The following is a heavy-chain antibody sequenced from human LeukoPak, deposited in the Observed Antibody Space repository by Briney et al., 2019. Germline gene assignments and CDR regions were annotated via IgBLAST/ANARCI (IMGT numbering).Heavy chain of an antibody. V-gene: IGHV1-69*05. J-gene: IGHJ3*02. D-gene: IGHD3-10*01. Sequence: ASVNLSCKASGGTVSSYAISWVRQAPGPGLEWMGGIIPIFGTANYAKKSQGRVTIATGASTSTAYMVLSSLRSEDRAVYYCARGGDYYGSGSAPPVGAFDIWGQGRMVTVSS. CDR3: ARGGDYYGSGSAPPVGAFDI. CDR2: IIPIFGTA. CDR1: GGTVSSYA.